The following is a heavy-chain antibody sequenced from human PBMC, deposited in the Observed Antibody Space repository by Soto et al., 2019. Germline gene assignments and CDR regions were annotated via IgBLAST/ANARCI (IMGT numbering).Heavy chain of an antibody. J-gene: IGHJ4*02. V-gene: IGHV1-69*13. D-gene: IGHD6-13*01. CDR3: ARARSPYSSSYFDY. Sequence: SVKVSCKASGGTFSSYAISWVRQAPGQGLEWMGGIIPIFGTANYAQKFQGRVTITADESTSTAYMELSSLRSEDTAVYYCARARSPYSSSYFDYWGQGTLVTVSS. CDR1: GGTFSSYA. CDR2: IIPIFGTA.